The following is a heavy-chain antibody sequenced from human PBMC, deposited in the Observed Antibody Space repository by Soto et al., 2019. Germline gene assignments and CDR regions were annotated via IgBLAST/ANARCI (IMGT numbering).Heavy chain of an antibody. D-gene: IGHD3-3*01. CDR3: ARGQEEFTIFVVVITEFDY. CDR2: ISSSSSTI. J-gene: IGHJ4*02. V-gene: IGHV3-48*01. Sequence: GGSLRLSCAASGFTFSSYSMNWVRQAPGKGLEWVSYISSSSSTIYYADSVKGRFTISRDNAKNSLYLQMNSLRAEDTAVYDWARGQEEFTIFVVVITEFDYWGQGTLVTVSS. CDR1: GFTFSSYS.